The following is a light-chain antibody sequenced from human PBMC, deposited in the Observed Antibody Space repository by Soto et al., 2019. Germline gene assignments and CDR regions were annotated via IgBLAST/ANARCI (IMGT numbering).Light chain of an antibody. V-gene: IGLV2-11*01. J-gene: IGLJ3*02. Sequence: QSALTQPRSVSGSPGQSVTISCTGTSSDVGGYNYVSWYQQHPGKAPKLMIYDVSNWPSGVPDRFSGSKSGNTASLTISGLQAEDEADYYGCSYAGSNTWVFGGGTQLTVL. CDR1: SSDVGGYNY. CDR2: DVS. CDR3: CSYAGSNTWV.